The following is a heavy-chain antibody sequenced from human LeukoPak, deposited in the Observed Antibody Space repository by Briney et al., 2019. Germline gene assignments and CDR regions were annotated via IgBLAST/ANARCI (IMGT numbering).Heavy chain of an antibody. Sequence: GGSLRLSCAASGFIFNSYSMNSVRQAPGKGLDWVSSISSRSGYIYYAHSGTGQLPSSRINANNSLYLQMHSLRAHRPAVYYCTRDHSGNYCDYWGQGIVVSVSS. CDR3: TRDHSGNYCDY. D-gene: IGHD1-26*01. CDR2: ISSRSGYI. J-gene: IGHJ4*02. CDR1: GFIFNSYS. V-gene: IGHV3-21*01.